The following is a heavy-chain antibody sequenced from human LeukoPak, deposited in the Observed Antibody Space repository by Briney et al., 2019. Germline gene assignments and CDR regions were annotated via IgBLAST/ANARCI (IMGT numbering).Heavy chain of an antibody. Sequence: SETLSLTCTVSGVSISSYYWTWIRQPPGKGLEWIGYIYYGGSTNYNPSLKSRVSISIDTSKNQFSLKLSSVTSADTAVYYCAKDNTPGGFEHWGPGTLV. CDR2: IYYGGST. CDR1: GVSISSYY. J-gene: IGHJ4*02. CDR3: AKDNTPGGFEH. V-gene: IGHV4-59*01. D-gene: IGHD2-15*01.